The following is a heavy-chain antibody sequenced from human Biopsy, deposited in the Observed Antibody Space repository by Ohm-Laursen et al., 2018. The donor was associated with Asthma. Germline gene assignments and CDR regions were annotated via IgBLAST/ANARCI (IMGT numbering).Heavy chain of an antibody. CDR2: IYYSGTT. V-gene: IGHV4-39*01. Sequence: TLSLTCSLSSGSGGYMRSGNYYWGRIRQPPGKGLEWIGSIYYSGTTYYNPSLESRVTVSADTSKNQFSLKLTSVTAADTAVYYCVRGSSSWHHGPFHYYYGLDVWGQRTTATVSS. J-gene: IGHJ6*02. D-gene: IGHD6-13*01. CDR3: VRGSSSWHHGPFHYYYGLDV. CDR1: SGSGGYMRSGNYY.